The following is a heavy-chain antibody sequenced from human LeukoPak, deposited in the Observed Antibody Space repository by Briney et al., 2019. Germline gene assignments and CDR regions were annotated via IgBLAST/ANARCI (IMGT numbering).Heavy chain of an antibody. J-gene: IGHJ4*02. D-gene: IGHD4-17*01. CDR2: ISSSSSYI. CDR3: ARVYGDYA. Sequence: GGSLRLSCADSGFTFSSYTMNWVRQAPGKGLEWVSSISSSSSYIYYADSVKGRFTISRDNAKNSLYLQMNSLRADDTAVYYCARVYGDYAWGQGTLVTDSS. CDR1: GFTFSSYT. V-gene: IGHV3-21*01.